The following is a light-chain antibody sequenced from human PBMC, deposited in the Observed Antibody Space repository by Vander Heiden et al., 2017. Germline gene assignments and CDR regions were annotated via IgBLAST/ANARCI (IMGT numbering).Light chain of an antibody. CDR3: AAWDDSLSVVV. V-gene: IGLV1-47*02. J-gene: IGLJ2*01. CDR1: SSNIGRNY. CDR2: GNN. Sequence: QSVLTQPPSASGTPGQRVTIPCSGSSSNIGRNYVYWYQQLPGTAPKLLIYGNNKRPSGVPDRFSASKSGTSASLAISGLRSEDEAVYYCAAWDDSLSVVVFGGGTKLTVL.